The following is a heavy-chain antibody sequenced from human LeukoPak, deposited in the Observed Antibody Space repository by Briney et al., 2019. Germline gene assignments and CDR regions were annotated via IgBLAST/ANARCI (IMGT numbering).Heavy chain of an antibody. CDR2: IYYSGST. V-gene: IGHV4-31*11. Sequence: SETLSLTCAVYGVSFSGYYWNWIRQHPGKGLEWIGYIYYSGSTYYNPSLKSRLTISVDTSQSQFSLRLSSVTAADTAVYYCARTSYSSMGAFDIWGQGTMVTVSS. CDR1: GVSFSGYY. J-gene: IGHJ3*02. D-gene: IGHD6-13*01. CDR3: ARTSYSSMGAFDI.